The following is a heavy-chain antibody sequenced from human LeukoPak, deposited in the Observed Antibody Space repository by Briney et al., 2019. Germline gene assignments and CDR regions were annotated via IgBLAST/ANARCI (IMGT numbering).Heavy chain of an antibody. D-gene: IGHD3-22*01. J-gene: IGHJ4*02. CDR3: ARRLGYYYDSSGYYY. Sequence: SETLSLTCAVYGGSFSGYYWSWIRQSPGKGLEGIGEINHSGSTNYNPSLKSRVTISVDTSKNQFSLKLSSVTAADTAVYYCARRLGYYYDSSGYYYWGQGTLVTVSS. CDR2: INHSGST. CDR1: GGSFSGYY. V-gene: IGHV4-34*01.